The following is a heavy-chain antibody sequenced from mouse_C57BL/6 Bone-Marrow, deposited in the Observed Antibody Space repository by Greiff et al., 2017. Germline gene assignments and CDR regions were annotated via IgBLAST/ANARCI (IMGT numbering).Heavy chain of an antibody. Sequence: DVQLVESGPELVKPGASVKIPCKASGYTFTDYNMDWVKQSHGKSLEWIGDINPNNGGTIYNQKFKGKATLTVDKSSSTAYMERRSLTSEDTAVYYCAREGGTQPWFAYWGQGTLVTVSA. CDR2: INPNNGGT. J-gene: IGHJ3*01. CDR1: GYTFTDYN. V-gene: IGHV1-18*01. D-gene: IGHD3-3*01. CDR3: AREGGTQPWFAY.